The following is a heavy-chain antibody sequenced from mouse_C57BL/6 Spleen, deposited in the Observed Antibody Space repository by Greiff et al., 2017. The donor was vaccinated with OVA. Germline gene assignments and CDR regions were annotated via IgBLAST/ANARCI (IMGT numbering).Heavy chain of an antibody. D-gene: IGHD1-1*01. CDR1: GFTFSDYG. J-gene: IGHJ4*01. CDR2: ISSGSSTI. Sequence: EVQVVESGGGLVKPGGSLKLSCAASGFTFSDYGMHWVRQAPEKGLEWVAYISSGSSTIYYADTVKGRFTISRDNAKNTLFLQMTSLRSEDTAMYYCARSYGTYAMDYWGQGTSVTVSS. CDR3: ARSYGTYAMDY. V-gene: IGHV5-17*01.